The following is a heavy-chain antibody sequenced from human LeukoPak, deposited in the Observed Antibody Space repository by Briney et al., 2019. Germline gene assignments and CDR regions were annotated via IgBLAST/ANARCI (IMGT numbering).Heavy chain of an antibody. Sequence: QPGGSLILSCAASGLTFSRYAMNWVRQAPGKGLEWVSLISTSGRTHYADSVKGRFTISRDNSKNTLYLQMNSLRAEDTAVYHCAKDLDSTGYYSYGYWGQGTLVTVSS. D-gene: IGHD3-22*01. V-gene: IGHV3-23*01. CDR1: GLTFSRYA. J-gene: IGHJ4*02. CDR3: AKDLDSTGYYSYGY. CDR2: ISTSGRT.